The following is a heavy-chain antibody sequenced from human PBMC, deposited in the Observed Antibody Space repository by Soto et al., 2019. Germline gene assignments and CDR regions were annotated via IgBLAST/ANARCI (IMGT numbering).Heavy chain of an antibody. J-gene: IGHJ3*02. Sequence: SLRLSCAASGFTFSSYGMHWVRQAPGKGLEWVAVISYDGSNKYYADSVKGRFTISRDNSKNTLYLQMNSLRAEDTAVYYCAKGPSLGSSWYTAFDIWGQGTMVTVSS. CDR1: GFTFSSYG. CDR2: ISYDGSNK. CDR3: AKGPSLGSSWYTAFDI. V-gene: IGHV3-30*18. D-gene: IGHD6-13*01.